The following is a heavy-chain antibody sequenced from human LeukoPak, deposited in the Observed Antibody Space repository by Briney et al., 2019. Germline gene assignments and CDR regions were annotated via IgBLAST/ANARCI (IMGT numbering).Heavy chain of an antibody. CDR3: ARQAILTGYNFDY. V-gene: IGHV4-59*08. CDR2: IYYSGST. D-gene: IGHD3-9*01. Sequence: PSETLSLTCTVSGGSISSYYWSWIRQPPGKGLEWIGYIYYSGSTNYNPSLKSRVTISVDTSKNQLSLKLSSVTAADTAVYYCARQAILTGYNFDYWGQGTLVTVSS. J-gene: IGHJ4*02. CDR1: GGSISSYY.